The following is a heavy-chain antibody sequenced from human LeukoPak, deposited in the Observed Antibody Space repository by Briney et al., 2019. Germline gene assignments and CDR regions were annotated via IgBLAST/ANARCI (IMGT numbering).Heavy chain of an antibody. D-gene: IGHD6-19*01. CDR2: LYYTGST. CDR3: ARRPHTGYSGDWGPHDYYYGMSV. CDR1: GGSISTYY. J-gene: IGHJ6*02. Sequence: SETLSLTCTVSGGSISTYYWSWIRQPPGKGLEWIGYLYYTGSTNYNPSLKSRVTISVDTSKNQFSLKLSPVTAADTAVYYCARRPHTGYSGDWGPHDYYYGMSVWGQGTTVTVSS. V-gene: IGHV4-59*08.